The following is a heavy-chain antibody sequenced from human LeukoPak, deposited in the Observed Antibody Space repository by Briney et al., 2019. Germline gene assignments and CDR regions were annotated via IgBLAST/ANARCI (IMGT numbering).Heavy chain of an antibody. CDR2: IYYSGST. Sequence: TPSETLSLTCTVSGGSISSYYWSWIRQPPGKGLEWIGYIYYSGSTNYNPSLKSRVTISVDTSKNQFSLKLSSVTAADTAVYYCARVLRYSSGWTLDYWGQGTLVTVSS. CDR1: GGSISSYY. V-gene: IGHV4-59*01. D-gene: IGHD6-19*01. J-gene: IGHJ4*02. CDR3: ARVLRYSSGWTLDY.